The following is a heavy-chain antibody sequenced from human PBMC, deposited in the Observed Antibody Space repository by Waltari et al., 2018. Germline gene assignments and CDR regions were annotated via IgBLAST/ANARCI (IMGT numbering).Heavy chain of an antibody. Sequence: QVQLVESGGGVVQPGRSLRLSCAASGFTFSSYGMHWVRRAPGKGLEWVAVIWYDGSNKYYADAVKGRVTISRDNSKNTLYLQMNSLRAEDTAMYYCASTSHYYYYYMDVWGKGTTVTVSS. CDR1: GFTFSSYG. D-gene: IGHD2-2*01. CDR2: IWYDGSNK. J-gene: IGHJ6*03. CDR3: ASTSHYYYYYMDV. V-gene: IGHV3-33*08.